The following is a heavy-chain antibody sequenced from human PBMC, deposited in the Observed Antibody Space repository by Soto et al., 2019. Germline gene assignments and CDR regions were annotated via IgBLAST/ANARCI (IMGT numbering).Heavy chain of an antibody. J-gene: IGHJ4*02. D-gene: IGHD6-13*01. CDR1: GFTFSSYG. CDR2: IWYDGSNK. CDR3: ARDIPTAGTIDY. Sequence: GGSLRLSCAASGFTFSSYGMHWVRQAPGKGLEWVAVIWYDGSNKYYADSVKGRFTISRDNSKNTLYLQMNSLRAEDTAVYYCARDIPTAGTIDYWGQGTLVTVSS. V-gene: IGHV3-33*01.